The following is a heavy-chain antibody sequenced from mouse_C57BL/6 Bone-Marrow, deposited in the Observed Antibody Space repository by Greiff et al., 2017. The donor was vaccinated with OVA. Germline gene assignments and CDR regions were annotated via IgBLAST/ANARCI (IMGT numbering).Heavy chain of an antibody. CDR3: ARGGPSYDGYYRRAMDY. CDR1: GYTFTDYY. CDR2: INPNNGGT. J-gene: IGHJ4*01. D-gene: IGHD2-3*01. V-gene: IGHV1-26*01. Sequence: EVQLQQSGPELVKPGASVKISCKASGYTFTDYYMNWVKQSHGKSLEWIGDINPNNGGTSYNQKFKGKATLTVDKSSSTAYMELRSLTSEDSAVYYCARGGPSYDGYYRRAMDYWGQGTSVTVSS.